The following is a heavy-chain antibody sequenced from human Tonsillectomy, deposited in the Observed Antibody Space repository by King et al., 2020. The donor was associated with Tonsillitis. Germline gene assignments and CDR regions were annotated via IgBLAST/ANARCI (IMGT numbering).Heavy chain of an antibody. J-gene: IGHJ5*02. V-gene: IGHV3-11*01. CDR2: NSRIGTNI. CDR1: GFTFSDYY. CDR3: ARRGHYGGYDVFDL. Sequence: VQLVESGGDLVKPGGSLRLSCAASGFTFSDYYMSWIRQAPGKGLEWVSYNSRIGTNIDYADSVKGRFTISRDNAKNSLYLQMSSLGSDDTAVYYCARRGHYGGYDVFDLWGQGTLVTVSS. D-gene: IGHD5-12*01.